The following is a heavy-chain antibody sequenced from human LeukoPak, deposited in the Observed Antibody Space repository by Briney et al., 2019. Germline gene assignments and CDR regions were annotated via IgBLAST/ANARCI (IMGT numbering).Heavy chain of an antibody. V-gene: IGHV3-23*01. Sequence: GGSLRLSCAASGFTFSSYAMSWVRQAPGKGLEWVSAISGSGGSTYYADSVKGRFTISRDNSKNTLYLQMNSLRAEDTAVYYCAKVSYYGSGGNRFDPWGQGTLVTVSS. J-gene: IGHJ5*02. CDR1: GFTFSSYA. CDR2: ISGSGGST. CDR3: AKVSYYGSGGNRFDP. D-gene: IGHD3-10*01.